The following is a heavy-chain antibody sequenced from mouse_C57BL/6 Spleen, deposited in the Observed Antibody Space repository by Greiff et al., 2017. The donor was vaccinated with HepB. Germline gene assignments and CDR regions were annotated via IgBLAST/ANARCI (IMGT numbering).Heavy chain of an antibody. CDR2: INPYNGGT. CDR3: ALSDGYVYYYAMDY. J-gene: IGHJ4*01. Sequence: VQLQQPGPVLVKPGASVKMSCKASGYTFTDYYMNWVKQSHGKSLEWIGVINPYNGGTSYNQKFKGKATLTVDKSSSTAYMELNSLTSEDSAVYYCALSDGYVYYYAMDYWGQGTSVTVSS. CDR1: GYTFTDYY. D-gene: IGHD2-3*01. V-gene: IGHV1-19*01.